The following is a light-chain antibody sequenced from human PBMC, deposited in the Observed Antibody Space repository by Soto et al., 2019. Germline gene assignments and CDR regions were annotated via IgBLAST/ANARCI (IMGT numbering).Light chain of an antibody. CDR3: SSYTSISSLGV. CDR2: EVS. J-gene: IGLJ1*01. V-gene: IGLV2-14*01. Sequence: QSPLTQPASVSVSPGQSITVSCTGTGSDGGSYKYVSWYQQHPGKAPKLIIFEVSNRPSGVSNRFSGSKSGNGASLTISGLQAEDEADYYWSSYTSISSLGVFGTGTKVTVL. CDR1: GSDGGSYKY.